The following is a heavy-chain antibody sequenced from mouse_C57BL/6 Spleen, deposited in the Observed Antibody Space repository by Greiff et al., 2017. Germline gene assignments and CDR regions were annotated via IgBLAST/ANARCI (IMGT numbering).Heavy chain of an antibody. CDR2: IYPRDGST. Sequence: QVQLKESDAELVKPGASVKISCKASGYTFTDHTIHWMKQRPEQGLEWIGYIYPRDGSTKYNEKFKGKATLTADKSSSTAYMQLNSLTSEDPAVYCCASYYCDSYYIDYWGQGTTLTVSS. D-gene: IGHD1-1*01. CDR3: ASYYCDSYYIDY. V-gene: IGHV1-78*01. CDR1: GYTFTDHT. J-gene: IGHJ2*01.